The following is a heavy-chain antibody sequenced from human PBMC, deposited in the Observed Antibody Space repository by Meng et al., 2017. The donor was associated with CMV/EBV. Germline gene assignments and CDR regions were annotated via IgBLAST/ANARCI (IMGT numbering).Heavy chain of an antibody. Sequence: ASVKVSCKASGYTFTGYYMHWVRQAPGQGLEWMGWINPNSGGTNYAQKFQGRVTMTRDTSISTAYMELSRLRSDDTAVYYCARGGEDIVVVPAAILFDYWGRGTLVTVSS. CDR3: ARGGEDIVVVPAAILFDY. CDR2: INPNSGGT. J-gene: IGHJ4*02. CDR1: GYTFTGYY. V-gene: IGHV1-2*02. D-gene: IGHD2-2*01.